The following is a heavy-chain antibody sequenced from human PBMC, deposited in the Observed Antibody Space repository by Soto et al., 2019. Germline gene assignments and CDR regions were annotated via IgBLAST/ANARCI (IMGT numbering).Heavy chain of an antibody. J-gene: IGHJ4*02. Sequence: GGSLRLSCAASGFTFSSYAMHWVRQAPGKGLEWVAVISYDGSNKYYADSVKGRFTISRDNSKNTLYLQMNSLRAEDTAVYYCARAVPYFDYWGQGTLVTVYS. V-gene: IGHV3-30-3*01. CDR2: ISYDGSNK. D-gene: IGHD2-2*01. CDR1: GFTFSSYA. CDR3: ARAVPYFDY.